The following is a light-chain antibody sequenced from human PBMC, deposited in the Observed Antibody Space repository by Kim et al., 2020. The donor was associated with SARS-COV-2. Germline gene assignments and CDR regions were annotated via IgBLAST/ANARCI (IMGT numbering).Light chain of an antibody. CDR3: QSYDTDIVV. V-gene: IGLV6-57*01. J-gene: IGLJ2*01. Sequence: GKTVTISVARSSGSIASTYVQWYQQRPGRPPITVIYQDDQRPSGVPDRFSASIDSSSNSASLTISGLQAEDEAHYYCQSYDTDIVVFGGGTQLTVL. CDR1: SGSIASTY. CDR2: QDD.